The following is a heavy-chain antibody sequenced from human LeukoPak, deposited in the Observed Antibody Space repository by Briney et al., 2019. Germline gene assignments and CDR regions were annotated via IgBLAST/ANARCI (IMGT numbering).Heavy chain of an antibody. J-gene: IGHJ4*02. D-gene: IGHD6-13*01. CDR1: GGSISSSSYY. CDR3: ATGYTSNCPYN. Sequence: PSETLSLTCTVSGGSISSSSYYWGWIRQPPGKGLDWIGTIYYSGSTYYNPSLKSRVTISVDTSKNQFSLKLRSVPAADTAVYYCATGYTSNCPYNWGQGTLVTVSS. V-gene: IGHV4-39*01. CDR2: IYYSGST.